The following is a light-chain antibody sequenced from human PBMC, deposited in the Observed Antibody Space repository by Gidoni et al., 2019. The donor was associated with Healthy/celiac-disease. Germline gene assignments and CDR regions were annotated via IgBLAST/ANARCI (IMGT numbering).Light chain of an antibody. CDR1: QSVSSS. CDR3: QQYNNWSMYT. Sequence: EIVLTQSPATLAVAPGEIATLSGRASQSVSSSLAWYQQKPGQAPRLLIYGASTRATGIPARFGGRRSGTEFTLTNSSLQSEDFADYYCQQYNNWSMYTFGQGTKLEIK. J-gene: IGKJ2*01. V-gene: IGKV3-15*01. CDR2: GAS.